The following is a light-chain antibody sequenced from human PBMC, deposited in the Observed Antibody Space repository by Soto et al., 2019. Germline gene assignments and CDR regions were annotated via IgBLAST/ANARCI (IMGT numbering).Light chain of an antibody. CDR1: TSNVGNNA. Sequence: QPVLTQPPSVSEAPRQRVSISCSGNTSNVGNNAVNWYQQLPGKTPKLLIYFDDLVPSGVSDRFSGSKSGTSASLAISGLQSDDEAEYYCAAWDDSLNVVLFGGGTKVTVL. CDR3: AAWDDSLNVVL. V-gene: IGLV1-36*01. CDR2: FDD. J-gene: IGLJ2*01.